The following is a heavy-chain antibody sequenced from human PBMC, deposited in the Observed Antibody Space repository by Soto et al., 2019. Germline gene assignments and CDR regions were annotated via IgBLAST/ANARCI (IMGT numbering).Heavy chain of an antibody. J-gene: IGHJ6*02. CDR2: IKQDGSEK. CDR3: ARDKAIFGVVDYYYGMDV. V-gene: IGHV3-7*05. D-gene: IGHD3-3*01. CDR1: GFTFSSYW. Sequence: GGSLRLSCAASGFTFSSYWMSWVRQAPGKGLEWVANIKQDGSEKYYVDSVKGRFTISRDNAKNSLYLQMNSLRAEDTAVYYCARDKAIFGVVDYYYGMDVWGQGTTVTVSS.